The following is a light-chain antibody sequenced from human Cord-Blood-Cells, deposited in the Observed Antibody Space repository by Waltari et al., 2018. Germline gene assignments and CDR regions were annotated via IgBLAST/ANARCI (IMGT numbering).Light chain of an antibody. Sequence: QSALTQPASVSGSPGQSITISCTGTSSYVGRYNLVSWYQQPPGKAPKLMIYEGSKRPSGVSNRFSGSKSGNTASLTISGLQAEDEADYYCCSYAGSSTWVFGGGTKLTVL. CDR3: CSYAGSSTWV. CDR2: EGS. V-gene: IGLV2-23*01. CDR1: SSYVGRYNL. J-gene: IGLJ3*02.